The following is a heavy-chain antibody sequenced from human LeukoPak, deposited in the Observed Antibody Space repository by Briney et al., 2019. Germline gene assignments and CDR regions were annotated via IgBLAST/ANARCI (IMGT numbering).Heavy chain of an antibody. V-gene: IGHV4-39*01. Sequence: SETLSLTCTVSGGSISSSSYYWGWIRQPPGKRLEWIGSIYYSGSTYYNPSLKSRVTISVDTSKNQFSLKLSSVTAADTAVYYCARVRATWGGYYFDYWGQGTLVTVSS. CDR1: GGSISSSSYY. J-gene: IGHJ4*02. D-gene: IGHD3-10*01. CDR2: IYYSGST. CDR3: ARVRATWGGYYFDY.